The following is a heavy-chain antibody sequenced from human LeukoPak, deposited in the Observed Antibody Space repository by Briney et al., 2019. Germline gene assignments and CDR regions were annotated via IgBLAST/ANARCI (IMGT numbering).Heavy chain of an antibody. CDR2: INRSGST. J-gene: IGHJ4*02. Sequence: PSETLSLTCAVYGGSFSAYYWSWIRQPPEKGLEWIGEINRSGSTNYNPSLKSRVTISVDTSKNQVSLKLSSVTAADTAVYHCARGWDSRGYSFDYWGQGTLVTVSS. CDR1: GGSFSAYY. D-gene: IGHD3-22*01. CDR3: ARGWDSRGYSFDY. V-gene: IGHV4-34*01.